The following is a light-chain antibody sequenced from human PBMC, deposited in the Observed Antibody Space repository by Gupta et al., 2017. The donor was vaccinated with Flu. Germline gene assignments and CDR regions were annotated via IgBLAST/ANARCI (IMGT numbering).Light chain of an antibody. Sequence: SLYASVGDRVTITCRASQSISNYLNWYQQKPGEAPKLLVYAASSLQSGVPSRFSGSGSGTDFTLTISSLQPEDCATYFCQQSYSTPLLTFGPGTKVDIK. CDR1: QSISNY. CDR2: AAS. J-gene: IGKJ3*01. V-gene: IGKV1-39*01. CDR3: QQSYSTPLLT.